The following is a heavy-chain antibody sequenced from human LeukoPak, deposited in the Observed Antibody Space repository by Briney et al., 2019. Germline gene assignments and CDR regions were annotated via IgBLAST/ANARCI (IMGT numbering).Heavy chain of an antibody. CDR1: GFTFSSYA. D-gene: IGHD6-19*01. CDR3: AKDKFAQAVAGTLDY. J-gene: IGHJ4*02. CDR2: ISGSGGST. V-gene: IGHV3-23*01. Sequence: AGGSLRLSCAASGFTFSSYAMSWVRQAPGKGLEWVSGISGSGGSTYYADSVKGRFTISRDNSKNTLYLQMNSLRAEDTAVYYCAKDKFAQAVAGTLDYWGQGTLVTVSS.